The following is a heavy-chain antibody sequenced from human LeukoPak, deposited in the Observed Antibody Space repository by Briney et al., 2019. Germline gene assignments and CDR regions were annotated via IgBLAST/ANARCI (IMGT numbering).Heavy chain of an antibody. CDR3: ASNYDSSGYYGY. Sequence: GSSVKFSCKASGGTFSSYAISWVRQAPGQGLEWMGGIIPIFGTANYAQKFQGRVTITTDESTSTAYMELSSLRSEDTAVYYCASNYDSSGYYGYWGQGTLVTVSS. V-gene: IGHV1-69*05. D-gene: IGHD3-22*01. CDR1: GGTFSSYA. J-gene: IGHJ4*02. CDR2: IIPIFGTA.